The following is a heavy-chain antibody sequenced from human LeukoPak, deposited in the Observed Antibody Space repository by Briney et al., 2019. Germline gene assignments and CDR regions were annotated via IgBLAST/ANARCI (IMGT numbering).Heavy chain of an antibody. J-gene: IGHJ6*03. CDR1: AYTFTGYY. Sequence: ASVKVSCKASAYTFTGYYIHWVRQAPGQGLEWMGWINPNSGATNYAQKFQGRVTVTRDTSIRTAYMELSRLRSDDTAIYYCARDKVAATGLQADDHYHYYMDVWGKGTTVTVSS. D-gene: IGHD6-13*01. V-gene: IGHV1-2*02. CDR3: ARDKVAATGLQADDHYHYYMDV. CDR2: INPNSGAT.